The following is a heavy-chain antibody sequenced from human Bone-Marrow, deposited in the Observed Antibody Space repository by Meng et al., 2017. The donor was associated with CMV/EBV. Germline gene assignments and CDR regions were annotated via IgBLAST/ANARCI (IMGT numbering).Heavy chain of an antibody. CDR2: IKQDGSEK. V-gene: IGHV3-7*01. J-gene: IGHJ4*02. CDR1: GFTFSSYW. D-gene: IGHD3-22*01. Sequence: GGSLRLSCAASGFTFSSYWMSWVRQAPGKGLEWVANIKQDGSEKYYVDSVKGRFTISRDNAKNSLYLQMNSLRAEDTAVYYCASTSDSSGYYPGYWGQGTLVTGSS. CDR3: ASTSDSSGYYPGY.